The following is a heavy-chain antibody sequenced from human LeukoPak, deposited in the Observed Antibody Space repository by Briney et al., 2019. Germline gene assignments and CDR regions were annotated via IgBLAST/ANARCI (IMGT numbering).Heavy chain of an antibody. CDR1: GFTVRNHA. Sequence: GGSLRLSCAASGFTVRNHAMSWVRQAPGKGLEWVSTISGSGSNTYYADSVKGRFTISRDNSKNTLYLQVDSLRAEDTAVYYCAKSVGYYDSGGLDYWGQGTLVTVSS. V-gene: IGHV3-23*01. J-gene: IGHJ4*02. CDR2: ISGSGSNT. D-gene: IGHD3-22*01. CDR3: AKSVGYYDSGGLDY.